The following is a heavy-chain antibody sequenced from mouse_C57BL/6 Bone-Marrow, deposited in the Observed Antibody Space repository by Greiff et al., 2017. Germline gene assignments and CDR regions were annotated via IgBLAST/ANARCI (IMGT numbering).Heavy chain of an antibody. CDR3: ARYYYSNYVGFAY. CDR2: IDPSDSYT. V-gene: IGHV1-50*01. Sequence: QVQLQQPGAELVKPGASVELSCKASGYTFTSYWMQWVKQRPGQGLEWIGEIDPSDSYTNYNQKFKGKATLTVDTSSSTAYMQLSSLTSEDSAVYYCARYYYSNYVGFAYWGQGTLVTVSA. CDR1: GYTFTSYW. J-gene: IGHJ3*01. D-gene: IGHD2-5*01.